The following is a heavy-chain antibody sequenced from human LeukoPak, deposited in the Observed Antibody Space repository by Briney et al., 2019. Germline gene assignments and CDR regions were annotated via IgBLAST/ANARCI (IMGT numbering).Heavy chain of an antibody. D-gene: IGHD1-26*01. CDR3: ARDPGVGDRPFDY. Sequence: GGSLRLSCAASGFTFSSYSMNWVRQAPGKGLEWVSSISSSSSYIYYADSVKGRFTISRDNAKTSLYLQMNSLRAEDTAVYYCARDPGVGDRPFDYWGQGTLVTVSS. V-gene: IGHV3-21*01. CDR1: GFTFSSYS. CDR2: ISSSSSYI. J-gene: IGHJ4*02.